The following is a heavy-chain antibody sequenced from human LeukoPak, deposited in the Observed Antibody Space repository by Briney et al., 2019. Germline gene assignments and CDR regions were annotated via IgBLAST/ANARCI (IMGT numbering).Heavy chain of an antibody. CDR1: GFTFSSYS. V-gene: IGHV3-48*04. CDR2: ITSSSSSM. D-gene: IGHD1-26*01. J-gene: IGHJ4*02. CDR3: VRVSGSYGDSAY. Sequence: GGSLRLSCAASGFTFSSYSMNWVRQAPGKGLEWISYITSSSSSMYYADSVKGRFTISRDNAKNSLYLQMNSLRAEDTAVYYCVRVSGSYGDSAYWGQGTLVTVSS.